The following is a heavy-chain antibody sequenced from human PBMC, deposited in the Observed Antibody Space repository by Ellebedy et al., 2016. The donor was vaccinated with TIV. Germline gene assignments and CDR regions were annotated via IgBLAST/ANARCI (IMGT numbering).Heavy chain of an antibody. CDR2: SLYSGDT. CDR3: AIDATGSYYGWFAP. V-gene: IGHV4-31*03. Sequence: MPSETLSLTCTVSGGSITTGGYYWSWIRQHPGKGLEWIGRSLYSGDTHYNPSLRRRVTISMDTSKNQLSLTMTSVTAADTAVYYCAIDATGSYYGWFAPWGQGALVTVSS. J-gene: IGHJ5*02. CDR1: GGSITTGGYY. D-gene: IGHD3-10*01.